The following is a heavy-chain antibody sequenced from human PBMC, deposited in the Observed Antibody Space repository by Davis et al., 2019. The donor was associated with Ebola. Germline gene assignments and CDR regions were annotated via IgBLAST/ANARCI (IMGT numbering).Heavy chain of an antibody. J-gene: IGHJ4*02. CDR1: ESTFSLYG. CDR2: ISYDGSNQ. CDR3: VRHGGSGWYVDYFDY. Sequence: PGGSLRLSCAASESTFSLYGMHWVRQAPGKGLEWVSVISYDGSNQYYADSVKGRFTVSRDSAKKSLHLQMNSLRVEDTAIYYCVRHGGSGWYVDYFDYWGQGTLVTVSS. V-gene: IGHV3-30*03. D-gene: IGHD6-13*01.